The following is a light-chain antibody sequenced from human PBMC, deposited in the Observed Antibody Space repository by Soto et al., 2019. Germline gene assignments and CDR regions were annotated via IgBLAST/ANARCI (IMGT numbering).Light chain of an antibody. J-gene: IGLJ2*01. Sequence: QSLLTHPPSSSGTPGQRVTISCSGSSSNIGSNTVNWYQQLPGTAPKLLIYSNNQRPSGGPDRFSGSKSGTSASLAISGLQSEDEADYYCAAWDDSLNGVVFGGGTKVTVL. CDR1: SSNIGSNT. V-gene: IGLV1-44*01. CDR2: SNN. CDR3: AAWDDSLNGVV.